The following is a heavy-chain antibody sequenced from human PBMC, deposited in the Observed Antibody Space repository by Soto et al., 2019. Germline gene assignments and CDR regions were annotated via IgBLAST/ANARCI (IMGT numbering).Heavy chain of an antibody. Sequence: PGGSLRLSCAASGFTFSSYAMSWVRQAPGKGLEWVSAISGSGGSTYHADSVKGRFTISRDNSKNTLYLQMNSLRAEDTAVYYCAKFRSWYDGFDYWGQGTLVTVSS. CDR3: AKFRSWYDGFDY. D-gene: IGHD6-13*01. V-gene: IGHV3-23*01. CDR2: ISGSGGST. J-gene: IGHJ4*02. CDR1: GFTFSSYA.